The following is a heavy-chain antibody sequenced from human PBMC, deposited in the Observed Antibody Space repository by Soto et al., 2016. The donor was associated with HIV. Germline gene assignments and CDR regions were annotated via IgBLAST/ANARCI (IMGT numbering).Heavy chain of an antibody. CDR1: GASIRSGGNY. V-gene: IGHV4-31*03. CDR2: IYHSGTT. J-gene: IGHJ4*02. CDR3: ARAGDYGGLEHYFDY. D-gene: IGHD4-17*01. Sequence: VQLQESGPGLVKPSQTLSLTCTVSGASIRSGGNYWSWIRQLPGKGLEWIGYIYHSGTTYYNPSLKSRVTISVDTSKNHFSLRLNSVTAADTAVYYCARAGDYGGLEHYFDYWGQGTLVTVSS.